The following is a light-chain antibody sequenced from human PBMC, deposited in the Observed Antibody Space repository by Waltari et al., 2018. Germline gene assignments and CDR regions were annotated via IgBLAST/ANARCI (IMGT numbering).Light chain of an antibody. J-gene: IGKJ4*01. CDR3: QQRHNWPLT. V-gene: IGKV3-11*01. Sequence: EIVLTQSPATLSLSPGERATLSCRASQSVRGYLAWYQQKPGQAPRHLIYDASNRASGIPARFSGSGYGTDFSLSISSLEPEDFAVYYCQQRHNWPLTFGGGTKVEIK. CDR2: DAS. CDR1: QSVRGY.